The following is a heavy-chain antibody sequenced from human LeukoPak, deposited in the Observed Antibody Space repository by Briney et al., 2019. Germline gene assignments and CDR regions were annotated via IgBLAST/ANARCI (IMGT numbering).Heavy chain of an antibody. CDR1: GFTFSSYA. CDR3: AKDPRVSHGDYIIR. V-gene: IGHV3-23*01. D-gene: IGHD4-17*01. CDR2: FSVSDGIT. J-gene: IGHJ4*02. Sequence: PGGSLRLSCAASGFTFSSYAMSWVRQAPGKGLEWVSGFSVSDGITYYADSVKGRFTISRDNSKNTLYLQMNSLRVEDTAVYYCAKDPRVSHGDYIIRWGQGTLVIVSS.